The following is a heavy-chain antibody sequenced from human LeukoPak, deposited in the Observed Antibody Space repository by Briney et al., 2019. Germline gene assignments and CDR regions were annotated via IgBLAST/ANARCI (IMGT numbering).Heavy chain of an antibody. J-gene: IGHJ4*02. V-gene: IGHV4-34*01. Sequence: SSETLSLTCYLYGGPFSGYYWSWIRQFPGKGLEWIGEINQIGNTNYIPSLKSRLTISIDTSNNQFSLNLTSVTAADTGVYYCARIRRPLRGYFDHWGQGTLVT. CDR1: GGPFSGYY. D-gene: IGHD3-16*01. CDR3: ARIRRPLRGYFDH. CDR2: INQIGNT.